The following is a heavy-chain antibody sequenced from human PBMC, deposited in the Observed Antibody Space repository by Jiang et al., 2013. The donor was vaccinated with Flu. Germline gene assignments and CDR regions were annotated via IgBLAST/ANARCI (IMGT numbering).Heavy chain of an antibody. D-gene: IGHD6-13*01. CDR3: ARDGVGSSWGPYYFDY. Sequence: KPSQTLSLTCTVSGGSISSGGYYWSWIRQHPGKGLEWIGYIYYSGSTYYNPSLKSRVTISVDTSKNQFSLKLSSVTAADTAVYYCARDGVGSSWGPYYFDYWGQGTLVTVSS. V-gene: IGHV4-31*03. CDR2: IYYSGST. J-gene: IGHJ4*02. CDR1: GGSISSGGYY.